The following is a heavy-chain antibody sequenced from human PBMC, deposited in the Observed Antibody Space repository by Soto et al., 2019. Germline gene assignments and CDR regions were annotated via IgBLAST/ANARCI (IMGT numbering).Heavy chain of an antibody. CDR2: ISGSGGST. D-gene: IGHD3-16*02. V-gene: IGHV3-23*01. Sequence: AISGSGGSTYYADSVKGRFTISRDNSKNTLYLQMNSLRAEDTAVYYCAKVSDYIWGSYRYFEYWGQGTLVTVSS. CDR3: AKVSDYIWGSYRYFEY. J-gene: IGHJ4*02.